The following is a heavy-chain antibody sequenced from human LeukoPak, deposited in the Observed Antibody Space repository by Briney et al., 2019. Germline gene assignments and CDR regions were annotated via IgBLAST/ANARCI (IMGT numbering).Heavy chain of an antibody. J-gene: IGHJ4*02. CDR1: GVSFSGYY. D-gene: IGHD3-10*01. CDR2: IHHSGTT. Sequence: SETLSLTCAASGVSFSGYYWSWIRQSPGKGLGWIGDIHHSGTTNYNPSLKSRVTISIDTSKDQFSLKLSSVTAADTAVYYCASDYYGSGSFSYFDYWGQGTLVTVSS. CDR3: ASDYYGSGSFSYFDY. V-gene: IGHV4-34*01.